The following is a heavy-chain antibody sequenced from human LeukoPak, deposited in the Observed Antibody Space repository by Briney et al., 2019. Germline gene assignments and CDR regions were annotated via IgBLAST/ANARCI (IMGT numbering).Heavy chain of an antibody. J-gene: IGHJ4*02. V-gene: IGHV1-2*06. CDR1: GYTFTGYY. D-gene: IGHD6-19*01. CDR3: ARRAVAGYYFDY. Sequence: ASVKVSCKASGYTFTGYYLHWVRQAHGHCLECVGRINPNSGGTNYAQKFQGRVTMTRDTSISTAYMELSRLRSDDTAVYYCARRAVAGYYFDYWGQGTLVTVSS. CDR2: INPNSGGT.